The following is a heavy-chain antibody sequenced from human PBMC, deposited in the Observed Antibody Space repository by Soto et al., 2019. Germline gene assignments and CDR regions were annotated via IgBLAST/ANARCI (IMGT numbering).Heavy chain of an antibody. CDR1: GDSVSSPYY. CDR3: ARSAGWYAVHS. Sequence: QVQLQESGPGLVKPSGTLSLTCAVSGDSVSSPYYWCWVRQPPGKGLEWIGEVFHTGTTSYNPSLSSRVPISLDKSINQFSLDLSSVTAADTAVYYCARSAGWYAVHSWGPGTLVLVSS. D-gene: IGHD6-19*01. J-gene: IGHJ4*02. CDR2: VFHTGTT. V-gene: IGHV4-4*02.